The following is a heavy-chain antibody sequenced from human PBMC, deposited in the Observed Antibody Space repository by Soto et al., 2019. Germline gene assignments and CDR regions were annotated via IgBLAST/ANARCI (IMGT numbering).Heavy chain of an antibody. D-gene: IGHD3-10*01. CDR2: ISAYNGNT. CDR1: GYTFTSYG. CDR3: ARVKLLWFGELLSERWFDP. V-gene: IGHV1-18*01. J-gene: IGHJ5*02. Sequence: QVQLVQSGAEVKKPGASVKVSCKASGYTFTSYGISWVRQAPGQGLEWLGWISAYNGNTNYAQKLQGRVTMTTDTSTSTAYMELRSLRSDDTAVYYCARVKLLWFGELLSERWFDPWGQGTLVTVSS.